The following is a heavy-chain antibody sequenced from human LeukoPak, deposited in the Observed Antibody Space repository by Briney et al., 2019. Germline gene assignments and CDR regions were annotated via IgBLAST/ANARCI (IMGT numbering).Heavy chain of an antibody. J-gene: IGHJ4*02. Sequence: ASVKVSCKASGYTFTNYYMHWVRQAPGQGLEWMGWINPNSGGTNYAQKFQGRVTMTRDTSISTAYMELSRLRSDDTAVYYCARGGRHDYSNYGGSFDYWGQGTLVTVSS. CDR3: ARGGRHDYSNYGGSFDY. CDR1: GYTFTNYY. CDR2: INPNSGGT. D-gene: IGHD4-11*01. V-gene: IGHV1-2*02.